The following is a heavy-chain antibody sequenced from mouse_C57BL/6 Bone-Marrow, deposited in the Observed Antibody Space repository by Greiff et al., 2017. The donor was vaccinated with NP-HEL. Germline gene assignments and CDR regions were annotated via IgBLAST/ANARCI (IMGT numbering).Heavy chain of an antibody. Sequence: DVHLVESGGGLVQPGESLKLSCESNEYDFPSHDMSWVRKTPEKRLELVAAINRDGGSTYYPDTLEGRFIISRDNTKKTLYLQMRSLRSEDAALYYCERRSSGDRLAYWGQGTLVTVSA. CDR2: INRDGGST. CDR1: EYDFPSHD. V-gene: IGHV5-2*01. J-gene: IGHJ3*01. CDR3: ERRSSGDRLAY. D-gene: IGHD3-2*02.